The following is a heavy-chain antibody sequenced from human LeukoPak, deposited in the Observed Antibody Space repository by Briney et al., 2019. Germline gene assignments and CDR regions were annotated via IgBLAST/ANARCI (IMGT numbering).Heavy chain of an antibody. CDR1: GGTFSSYA. CDR2: IIPIFGTA. J-gene: IGHJ6*03. CDR3: AIRPHGTSSTLVRYYMDV. D-gene: IGHD2-2*01. Sequence: ASVKVSCKASGGTFSSYAISWVRQAPGQGLEWMGGIIPIFGTANYAQKFQGRVTITTHESTSTAYMELSSLRSEDTAVYYCAIRPHGTSSTLVRYYMDVWGKGTTVTVSS. V-gene: IGHV1-69*05.